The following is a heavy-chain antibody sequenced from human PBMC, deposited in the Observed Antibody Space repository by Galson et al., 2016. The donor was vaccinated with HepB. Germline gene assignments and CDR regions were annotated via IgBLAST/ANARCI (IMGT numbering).Heavy chain of an antibody. CDR2: IGTAPGDT. Sequence: SLRLSCAASGFTFSFYDMHWVRQVTGKGLEWISAIGTAPGDTYYSTSVEGRFTISRGNAKNSLFLHMSSLRAGDTAVYYCARGKSLWTTPWNYGLDVWGKGTTVTVSS. CDR3: ARGKSLWTTPWNYGLDV. V-gene: IGHV3-13*01. D-gene: IGHD3-10*01. J-gene: IGHJ6*04. CDR1: GFTFSFYD.